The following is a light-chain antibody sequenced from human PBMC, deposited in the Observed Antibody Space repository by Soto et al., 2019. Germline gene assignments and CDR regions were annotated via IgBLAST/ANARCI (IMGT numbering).Light chain of an antibody. CDR3: QSYDSSLSAVV. CDR2: GNS. CDR1: SSNIGAGYD. V-gene: IGLV1-40*01. Sequence: QSVLTQPPSVSGAPGQRVTISCTGSSSNIGAGYDVHWYQQLPGTAPKLPIYGNSNRPSGVPDRFSGSKSGTSASLAITGLQAEDEADYYCQSYDSSLSAVVFGGGTKLTV. J-gene: IGLJ2*01.